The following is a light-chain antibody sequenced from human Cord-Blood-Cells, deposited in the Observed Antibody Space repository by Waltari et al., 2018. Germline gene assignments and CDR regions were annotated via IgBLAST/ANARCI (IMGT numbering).Light chain of an antibody. CDR2: KVS. J-gene: IGKJ3*01. CDR1: QSLVYSDGNTY. Sequence: DVVMTQSPLSLPVTLGQPASISCRSSQSLVYSDGNTYLNWSQQRPGQSPRRLIYKVSNRDSGVPDRFSGSGSGTDSTLKISRVESEYVGVYYCMQGTHWPFTCGPGTKVDIK. CDR3: MQGTHWPFT. V-gene: IGKV2-30*01.